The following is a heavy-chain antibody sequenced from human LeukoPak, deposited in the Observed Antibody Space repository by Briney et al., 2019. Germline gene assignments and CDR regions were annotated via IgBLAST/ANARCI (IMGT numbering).Heavy chain of an antibody. Sequence: PGGSLRLSCAASGFTFSSYAMSWVRRAPGKRLEWVSAISGSGGSTYYADSVKGRFTISRDNSKNTLYLQMNSLRAEDTAVYYCAKDRSVWGSYRFSDYWGQGTLVTVCS. J-gene: IGHJ4*02. CDR2: ISGSGGST. CDR3: AKDRSVWGSYRFSDY. D-gene: IGHD3-16*01. V-gene: IGHV3-23*01. CDR1: GFTFSSYA.